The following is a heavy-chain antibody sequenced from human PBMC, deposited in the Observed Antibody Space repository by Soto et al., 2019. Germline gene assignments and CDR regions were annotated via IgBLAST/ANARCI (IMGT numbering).Heavy chain of an antibody. V-gene: IGHV1-18*01. CDR2: ISAYNGNT. J-gene: IGHJ6*02. D-gene: IGHD6-13*01. Sequence: ASVKLSCKASGYTFTSYGISWVRQAPGQGLEWMGWISAYNGNTNYAQKLQGRVTMTTDTSTSTAYMELRSLRSDDTAVYYCARVSYSSSRYKEYGMDVWGQGTTVTVSS. CDR1: GYTFTSYG. CDR3: ARVSYSSSRYKEYGMDV.